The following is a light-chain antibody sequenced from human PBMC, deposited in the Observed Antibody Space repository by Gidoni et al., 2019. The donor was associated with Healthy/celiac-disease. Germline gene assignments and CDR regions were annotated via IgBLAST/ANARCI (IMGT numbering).Light chain of an antibody. CDR3: MQALQPGP. J-gene: IGKJ1*01. V-gene: IGKV2-28*01. CDR2: LGS. CDR1: QSLLHSNGYNY. Sequence: DIVMTQSPLSLPVTPGEPASISCRSSQSLLHSNGYNYLAWYLQKPWQSTQLLISLGSNRASGVPDRFSGSGAGTDFTLKISRVEAVDVGVYYFMQALQPGPYGQGTKVEIK.